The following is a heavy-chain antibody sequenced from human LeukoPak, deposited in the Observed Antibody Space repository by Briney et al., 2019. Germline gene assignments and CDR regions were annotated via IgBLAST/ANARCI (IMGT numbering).Heavy chain of an antibody. J-gene: IGHJ6*02. CDR1: GYTFTSYG. Sequence: APVKVSCKASGYTFTSYGISWVRQAPGQGLEWMGWISAYNGNTDYAQKLQGRVTMTTDTSTSTAYMELRSLRSDDTAVYYCARDYGSGSYYIPYYYYGMDVWGQGTTVTVSS. CDR3: ARDYGSGSYYIPYYYYGMDV. V-gene: IGHV1-18*01. CDR2: ISAYNGNT. D-gene: IGHD3-10*01.